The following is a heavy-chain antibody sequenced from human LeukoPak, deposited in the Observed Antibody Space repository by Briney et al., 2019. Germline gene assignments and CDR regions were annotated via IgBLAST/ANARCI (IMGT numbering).Heavy chain of an antibody. CDR3: ASTVEDIVVVPAAMEYFQH. V-gene: IGHV1-69*05. D-gene: IGHD2-2*01. Sequence: GASVKVSCKASGGTFSSYAIIWVRQAPDKGLDWMGGIIPIFGTANYAQKFQGRVTITTDESTSTAYIELSSLRSEDTAVYYCASTVEDIVVVPAAMEYFQHWGQGTLVTVSS. CDR2: IIPIFGTA. J-gene: IGHJ1*01. CDR1: GGTFSSYA.